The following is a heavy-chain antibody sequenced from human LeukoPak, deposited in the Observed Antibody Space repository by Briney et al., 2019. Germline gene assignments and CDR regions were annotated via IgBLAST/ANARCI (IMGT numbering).Heavy chain of an antibody. CDR3: ARGGAGNCGVACYLNWFDR. J-gene: IGHJ5*02. Sequence: SETLSLTCTVSGDSISSYYWGWIRQPPGKGLEWIGYIYYSGSTKYKPSLKSRVTISVDTSKNQCSMKLNSVTAADTAVYYCARGGAGNCGVACYLNWFDRWGQGTLVTVSS. CDR2: IYYSGST. V-gene: IGHV4-59*01. D-gene: IGHD2-21*02. CDR1: GDSISSYY.